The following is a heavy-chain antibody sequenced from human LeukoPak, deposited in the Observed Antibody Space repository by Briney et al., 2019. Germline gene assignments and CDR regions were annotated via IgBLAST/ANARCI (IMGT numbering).Heavy chain of an antibody. CDR3: ARIDILTGYYVDY. J-gene: IGHJ4*02. CDR1: GFTFDDYA. D-gene: IGHD3-9*01. V-gene: IGHV3-43*02. Sequence: GGSLRLPCAASGFTFDDYAMHWVRHAPGKGLEWVSLISGDGGSTYYADSVKGRFTISRDNSKDSLYLQMNSLRTEDTALYYCARIDILTGYYVDYWGQGTLVTVSS. CDR2: ISGDGGST.